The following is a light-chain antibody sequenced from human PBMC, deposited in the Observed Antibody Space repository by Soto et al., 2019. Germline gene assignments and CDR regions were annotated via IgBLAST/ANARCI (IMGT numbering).Light chain of an antibody. Sequence: EIVLTQSPATLSLSPGERAILSCRASQSVSSYLAWYQQKPGQAPRLLIFDASNRATGIPARFSGSGSGTDFTLTISSLEPEDFAVYYCHQRSNWPHTWTFGQGTKVEIK. J-gene: IGKJ1*01. CDR1: QSVSSY. V-gene: IGKV3-11*01. CDR3: HQRSNWPHTWT. CDR2: DAS.